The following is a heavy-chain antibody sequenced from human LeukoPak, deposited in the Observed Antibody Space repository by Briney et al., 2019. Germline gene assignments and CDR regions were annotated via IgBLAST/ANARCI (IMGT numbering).Heavy chain of an antibody. D-gene: IGHD1-20*01. CDR3: AKDKWNDVAYFDY. Sequence: GGSLRLSCAASGFTFSSYAMSWVRRAPGKGLEWVSGISVIGGKTYYADSVKGRFTISRDNSMNTLYLQMNSLRAEDTAVYYCAKDKWNDVAYFDYWGQGTLVTVSS. CDR1: GFTFSSYA. CDR2: ISVIGGKT. J-gene: IGHJ4*02. V-gene: IGHV3-23*01.